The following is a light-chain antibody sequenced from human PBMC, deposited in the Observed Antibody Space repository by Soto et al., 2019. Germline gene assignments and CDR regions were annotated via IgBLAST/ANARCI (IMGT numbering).Light chain of an antibody. Sequence: ETVLTQSPGTLSLSPGEGATLSCRASQSVDSRYLAWYQQRPGQAPRLLISATSTRASGIPDRFSGSGSGTDFTLTNSRLESEDFAVYYCQQYATAPYTFGMGTTLEF. V-gene: IGKV3-20*01. CDR1: QSVDSRY. CDR2: ATS. CDR3: QQYATAPYT. J-gene: IGKJ2*01.